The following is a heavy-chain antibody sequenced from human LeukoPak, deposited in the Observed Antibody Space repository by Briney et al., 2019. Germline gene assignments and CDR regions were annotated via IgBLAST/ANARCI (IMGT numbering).Heavy chain of an antibody. CDR2: ITASGGNT. CDR1: GFTLSSYA. D-gene: IGHD5-18*01. J-gene: IGHJ4*02. V-gene: IGHV3-23*01. Sequence: EGSLRLSCAASGFTLSSYAKGWVRQAPGKGLEWISAITASGGNTYYADSVKGRFTISRDNSKNTLYLQVNSLRAEDTAVYYCAKGNGYSYGRYYFDYWGQGTLVTVSS. CDR3: AKGNGYSYGRYYFDY.